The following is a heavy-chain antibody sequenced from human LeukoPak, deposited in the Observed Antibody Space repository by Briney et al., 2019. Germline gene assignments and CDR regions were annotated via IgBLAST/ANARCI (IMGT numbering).Heavy chain of an antibody. J-gene: IGHJ4*02. V-gene: IGHV4-34*01. CDR1: GGSFSGYY. Sequence: SETLSLTCAVYGGSFSGYYWSWIRQPPGKGLEWIGEINHSGSTNYNPSLKSRVTISVDTSKNQFSLKLSSVTAADTAVYYCARIETPYYFDYWGQGTLVTVSS. CDR2: INHSGST. CDR3: ARIETPYYFDY.